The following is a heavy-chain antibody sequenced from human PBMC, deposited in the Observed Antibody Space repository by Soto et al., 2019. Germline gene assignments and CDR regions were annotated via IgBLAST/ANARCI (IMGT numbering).Heavy chain of an antibody. D-gene: IGHD1-1*01. Sequence: GGSLRLSCAASGFTFSIYAMSWVRQAPGKGLEWVSAISGSGGSTYYADSVKGRFTISRDNSKNTLYLQMNSLRAEDTAVYYCARKPETGTTVPFDYWGQGTLVTVSS. CDR2: ISGSGGST. CDR1: GFTFSIYA. V-gene: IGHV3-23*01. CDR3: ARKPETGTTVPFDY. J-gene: IGHJ4*02.